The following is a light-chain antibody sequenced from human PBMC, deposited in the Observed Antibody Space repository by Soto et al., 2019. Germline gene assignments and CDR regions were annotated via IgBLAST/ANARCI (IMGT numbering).Light chain of an antibody. J-gene: IGLJ1*01. CDR1: SSDVGGYDY. Sequence: QSALTQPASVAGCPGQSITISCTGTSSDVGGYDYVSWYQLHPGKAPKLMIFEVSNRPSGVSYRFSGSKSGNTASLTISGLQAEDEADYFCSSYSISTAYLFGTGTKVTVL. CDR2: EVS. CDR3: SSYSISTAYL. V-gene: IGLV2-14*01.